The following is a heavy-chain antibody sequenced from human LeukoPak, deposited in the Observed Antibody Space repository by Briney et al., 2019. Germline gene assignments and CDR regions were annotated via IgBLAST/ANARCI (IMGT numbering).Heavy chain of an antibody. CDR2: ISSNGGST. Sequence: GGSLRLSCAASGFTFSSYTMHWVRQAPGKGLECVSAISSNGGSTYYANSVKGRFTISRDNSQNTLDLQMGSRRAEDMAVYYGVRGKKGGADYWGQGTLVTVSS. D-gene: IGHD3-16*01. CDR1: GFTFSSYT. J-gene: IGHJ4*02. V-gene: IGHV3-64*01. CDR3: VRGKKGGADY.